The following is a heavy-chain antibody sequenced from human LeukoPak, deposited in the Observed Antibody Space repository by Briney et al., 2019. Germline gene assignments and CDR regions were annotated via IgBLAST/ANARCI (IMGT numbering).Heavy chain of an antibody. J-gene: IGHJ4*02. CDR1: GGSFSGYY. V-gene: IGHV4-34*01. Sequence: SETLSLTCAVYGGSFSGYYWSWIRQPPGKGLEWIGEINHSGSTNYNPSLKSRVTISVDTSKNQFSLKLSSVTAADTAVYYCARKNGGGYFDYWGQGTLVTVSS. CDR3: ARKNGGGYFDY. D-gene: IGHD4-23*01. CDR2: INHSGST.